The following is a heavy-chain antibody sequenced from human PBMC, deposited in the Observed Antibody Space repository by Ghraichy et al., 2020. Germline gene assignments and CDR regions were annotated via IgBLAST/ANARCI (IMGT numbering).Heavy chain of an antibody. J-gene: IGHJ4*02. D-gene: IGHD3-10*01. V-gene: IGHV3-21*01. CDR1: GFTFSSYS. CDR2: ISSSSSYI. Sequence: GGSLRLSCAASGFTFSSYSMNWVRQAPGKGLEWVSSISSSSSYIYYADSVKGRFTISRDNAKNSLYLQMNSLRAEDTAVYYCARDLGGSGSQSDYWGQGTLVTVSS. CDR3: ARDLGGSGSQSDY.